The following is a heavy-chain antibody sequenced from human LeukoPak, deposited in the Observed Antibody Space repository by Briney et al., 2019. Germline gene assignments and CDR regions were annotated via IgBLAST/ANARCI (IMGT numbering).Heavy chain of an antibody. CDR2: INPNSGGT. CDR1: GYTFTGYY. J-gene: IGHJ3*02. CDR3: ARGVDIDDAFDI. V-gene: IGHV1-2*02. D-gene: IGHD2-2*03. Sequence: ASVKVSCKASGYTFTGYYMHWVRQAPGQGLEWMGWINPNSGGTNYAQKLQGRVTMTTDTSTSTAYMELRSLRSDDTAVYYCARGVDIDDAFDIWGQGTMVTVSS.